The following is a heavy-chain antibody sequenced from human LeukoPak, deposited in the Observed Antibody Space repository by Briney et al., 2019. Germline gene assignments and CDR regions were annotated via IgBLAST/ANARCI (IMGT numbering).Heavy chain of an antibody. Sequence: PSETLSLTCTVSGGSISSYYWSWIRQHAGRGLEWIGRIHTSGSTNYNPSLKSRLTMSGDTSKNLFSLRLTSVTAADTAIYYCARDEGSGWYAYWGQGTLVTVSS. CDR3: ARDEGSGWYAY. CDR2: IHTSGST. V-gene: IGHV4-4*07. CDR1: GGSISSYY. J-gene: IGHJ4*02. D-gene: IGHD6-19*01.